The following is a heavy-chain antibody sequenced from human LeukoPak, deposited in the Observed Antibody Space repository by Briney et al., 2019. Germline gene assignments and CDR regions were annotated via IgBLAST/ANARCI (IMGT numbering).Heavy chain of an antibody. J-gene: IGHJ4*02. CDR3: ARTKPDNSEIYN. CDR1: GYTFSTYD. D-gene: IGHD3-22*01. Sequence: ASVKVSCKASGYTFSTYDINWVQQAAGQGLEWMGWMNPNSGNTGYAQKFQGRLTITRIASISTAYMELSSLRSDDTAVYYCARTKPDNSEIYNWGQGTLVTVSS. V-gene: IGHV1-8*03. CDR2: MNPNSGNT.